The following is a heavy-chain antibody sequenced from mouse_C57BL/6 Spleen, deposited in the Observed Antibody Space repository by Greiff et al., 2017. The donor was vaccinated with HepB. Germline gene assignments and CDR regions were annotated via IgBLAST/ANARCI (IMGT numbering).Heavy chain of an antibody. CDR3: ARQNGSSLYYFDY. CDR2: ISSGGSYT. J-gene: IGHJ2*01. Sequence: EVQGVESGGDLVKPGGSLKLSCAASGFTFSSYGMSWVRQTPDKRLEWVATISSGGSYTYYPDSVKGRFTISRDNAKNTLYLQMSSLKSEDTAMYYCARQNGSSLYYFDYWGQGTTLTVSS. V-gene: IGHV5-6*01. D-gene: IGHD1-1*01. CDR1: GFTFSSYG.